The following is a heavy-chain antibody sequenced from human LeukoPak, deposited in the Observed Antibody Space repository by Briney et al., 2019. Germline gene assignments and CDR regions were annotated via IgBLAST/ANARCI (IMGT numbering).Heavy chain of an antibody. J-gene: IGHJ5*02. CDR2: IYTSGST. Sequence: SETLSLTCTVSGGSISSGSYYWSWIRQPAGKGLEWIGRIYTSGSTNYNPSLKSRVTISLDTSKNQFSLKLSSVTAADTAVYYCARDIRGYCSGGSCRNWFDPWGQGTLVTVSS. CDR1: GGSISSGSYY. CDR3: ARDIRGYCSGGSCRNWFDP. D-gene: IGHD2-15*01. V-gene: IGHV4-61*02.